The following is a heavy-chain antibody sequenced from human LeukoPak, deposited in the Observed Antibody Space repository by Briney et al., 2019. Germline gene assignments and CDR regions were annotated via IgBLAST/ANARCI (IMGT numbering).Heavy chain of an antibody. V-gene: IGHV3-11*01. Sequence: GGPLRLSCAASGFTFSDYYMGWIRQAPGKGLEWVSYISLGVGTAYYADSVKGRFTVSRDNAKNSLYLQMNGLRAEDTALYFCAKDILAAGLFFDYWGQGTLVTVSS. J-gene: IGHJ4*02. CDR2: ISLGVGTA. D-gene: IGHD2-15*01. CDR3: AKDILAAGLFFDY. CDR1: GFTFSDYY.